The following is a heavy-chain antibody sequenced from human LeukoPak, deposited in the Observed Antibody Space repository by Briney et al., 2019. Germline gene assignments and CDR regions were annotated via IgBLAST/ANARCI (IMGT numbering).Heavy chain of an antibody. J-gene: IGHJ4*02. CDR1: GGSISSGDYY. CDR2: IYHSGST. D-gene: IGHD2-2*01. Sequence: PSETLSLTCTVSGGSISSGDYYWSWIRQPPGKGLEWIGYIYHSGSTYYNPSLKSRVTISVDRPKNQFSLKLSSVTAADTAVYYCARDLYGSSTSLILRYWGQGTLVTVSS. CDR3: ARDLYGSSTSLILRY. V-gene: IGHV4-30-2*01.